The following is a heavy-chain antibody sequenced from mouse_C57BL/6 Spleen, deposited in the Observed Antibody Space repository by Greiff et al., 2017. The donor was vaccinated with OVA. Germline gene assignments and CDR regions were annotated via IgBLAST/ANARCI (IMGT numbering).Heavy chain of an antibody. V-gene: IGHV1-81*01. CDR2: IYPRSGNT. Sequence: VKLQESGAELARPGASVKLSCKASGYTFTSYGISWVKQRTGQGLEWIGEIYPRSGNTYYNEKFKGKATLTADKSSSTAYMELRSLTSEDSAVYFCARQDITTVVATDWYFDVWGTGTTVTVSS. J-gene: IGHJ1*03. CDR3: ARQDITTVVATDWYFDV. CDR1: GYTFTSYG. D-gene: IGHD1-1*01.